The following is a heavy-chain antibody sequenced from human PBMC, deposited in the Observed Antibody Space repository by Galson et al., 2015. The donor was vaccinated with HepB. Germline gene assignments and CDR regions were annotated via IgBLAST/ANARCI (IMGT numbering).Heavy chain of an antibody. CDR1: GFTFSIYK. CDR2: ISISSNYI. J-gene: IGHJ4*02. CDR3: AREGGCSDGSCYFDY. V-gene: IGHV3-21*01. D-gene: IGHD2-15*01. Sequence: LRLSCAASGFTFSIYKMIWVRQAPGKGLEWISSISISSNYISYADSVKGRFTISRDNAKNSLYLQVNSLRVDDTAVYFCAREGGCSDGSCYFDYWGRGTLVTVSS.